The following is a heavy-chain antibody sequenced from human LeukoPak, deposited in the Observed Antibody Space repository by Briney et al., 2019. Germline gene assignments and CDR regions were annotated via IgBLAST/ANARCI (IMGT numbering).Heavy chain of an antibody. CDR3: ARVALDCSGGSCYFTYFDY. V-gene: IGHV1-2*02. CDR2: INPNSGGT. J-gene: IGHJ4*02. D-gene: IGHD2-15*01. CDR1: GYTFTGYY. Sequence: ASVKVSCKASGYTFTGYYMHWVRQAPGQGLEWMGWINPNSGGTNYAQKFQGRVTMTRDTSISTAYMELSRLRSDDTAVYYCARVALDCSGGSCYFTYFDYWGQGTLVTVS.